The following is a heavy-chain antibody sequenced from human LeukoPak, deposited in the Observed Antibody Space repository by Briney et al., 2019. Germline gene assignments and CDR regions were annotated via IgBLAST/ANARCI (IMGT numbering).Heavy chain of an antibody. J-gene: IGHJ4*02. D-gene: IGHD5-18*01. V-gene: IGHV3-23*01. CDR1: GFTFSSYA. Sequence: GGSLRLSCAASGFTFSSYAMSWVRQAPGKGLEWVSAISGSGGSTYYADSVKGRFTISRDNSKNTLYLQMNSLRAEDTAVYYCAKDRAPYIQLPKYYFDYWGQGTLVTVSS. CDR2: ISGSGGST. CDR3: AKDRAPYIQLPKYYFDY.